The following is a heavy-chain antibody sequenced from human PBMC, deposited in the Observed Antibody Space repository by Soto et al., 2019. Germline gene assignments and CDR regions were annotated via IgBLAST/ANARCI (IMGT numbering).Heavy chain of an antibody. Sequence: SETLSLTCTVSGGSISSYYWSWIRQPPGKGLEWIGYIYYSGSTNYNPSLNSRVTISVDTSKNQFSLKLSSVTAADTAVYYCARIVVVPAAISGDYYYYYYMDVWGKGTTVTVSS. CDR2: IYYSGST. V-gene: IGHV4-59*08. D-gene: IGHD2-2*01. CDR3: ARIVVVPAAISGDYYYYYYMDV. J-gene: IGHJ6*03. CDR1: GGSISSYY.